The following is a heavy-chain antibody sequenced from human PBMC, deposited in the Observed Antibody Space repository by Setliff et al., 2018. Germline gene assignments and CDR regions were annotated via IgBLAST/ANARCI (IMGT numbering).Heavy chain of an antibody. Sequence: ASVKVSCKASGYTFTSYGISWVRQAPGQGLEWMGWISAYNGNTNYAQKLQGRVTMTTDTSTSTAYMELRSLRSDDTAVYYCARDPISAYYDSSGYDRHFDYWGQGTLVTVS. J-gene: IGHJ4*02. D-gene: IGHD3-22*01. V-gene: IGHV1-18*01. CDR3: ARDPISAYYDSSGYDRHFDY. CDR2: ISAYNGNT. CDR1: GYTFTSYG.